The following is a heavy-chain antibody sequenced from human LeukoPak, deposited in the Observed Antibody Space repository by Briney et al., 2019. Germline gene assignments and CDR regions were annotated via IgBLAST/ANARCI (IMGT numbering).Heavy chain of an antibody. D-gene: IGHD6-19*01. J-gene: IGHJ4*02. V-gene: IGHV3-33*06. CDR3: AKGSSSGWYRPLDY. CDR1: GFTFSSYG. Sequence: GGSLRLSCAASGFTFSSYGIHWVRQAPGKGLEWVAVIWYDGSDKYYADSVKGRFTISRGNSKNTLYLQMNSLRADDTAVYYCAKGSSSGWYRPLDYWGQGTLVTVSS. CDR2: IWYDGSDK.